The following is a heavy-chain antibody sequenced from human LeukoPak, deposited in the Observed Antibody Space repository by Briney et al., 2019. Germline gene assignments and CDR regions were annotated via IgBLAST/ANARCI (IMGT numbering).Heavy chain of an antibody. CDR1: GFTFSSYG. CDR2: ISYDGSNK. V-gene: IGHV3-30*18. CDR3: AKDGSAGVPHYYYGMDV. D-gene: IGHD6-13*01. Sequence: PGGSLRLSCAASGFTFSSYGMHWVRQAPGKGLEWSAVISYDGSNKYYADSVKGRFTISRDNSKNTLYLQMNSLRAEDTAVYYCAKDGSAGVPHYYYGMDVWGQGTTVTVSS. J-gene: IGHJ6*02.